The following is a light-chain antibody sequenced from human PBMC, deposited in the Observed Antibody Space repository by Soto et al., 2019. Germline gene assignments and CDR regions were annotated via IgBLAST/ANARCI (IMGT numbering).Light chain of an antibody. CDR3: AAWDDSLNGYV. CDR2: SNN. V-gene: IGLV1-44*01. Sequence: QSVLTQPPSASATPGQRVTISCSGSSSNIGSNTVNWYQQLPGTAPKLLTYSNNQRPSGVPDRFSGSKSGTSASLAISGPQPEDEVEYYGAAWDDSLNGYVFGTGSKVTVL. J-gene: IGLJ1*01. CDR1: SSNIGSNT.